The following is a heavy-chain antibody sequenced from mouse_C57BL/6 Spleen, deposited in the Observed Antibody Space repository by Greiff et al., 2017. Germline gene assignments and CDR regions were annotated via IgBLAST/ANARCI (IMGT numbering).Heavy chain of an antibody. D-gene: IGHD3-2*02. Sequence: VKLMESGAELVRPGASVKLSCKASGYTFTDYYINWVKQRPGQGLDWIARIYPGSGNTYYNEKFKGKATLTAEKSSSTAYMQLSSLTSEDSAVYFCARSRQLRLQAWFAYWGQGTLVTVSA. V-gene: IGHV1-76*01. CDR2: IYPGSGNT. CDR1: GYTFTDYY. J-gene: IGHJ3*01. CDR3: ARSRQLRLQAWFAY.